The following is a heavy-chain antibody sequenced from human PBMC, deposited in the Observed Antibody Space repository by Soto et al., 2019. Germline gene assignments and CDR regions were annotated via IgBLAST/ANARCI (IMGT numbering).Heavy chain of an antibody. J-gene: IGHJ6*03. Sequence: SETLSLTCAVYGRSFSGYYWSWIRQSPGKGLEWIGEINHSGSTNYNPSLKSRVTILIDAPKNQFFLKMSSVTAADTAVYYCARSPYMDVWGKGTTVTVSS. CDR1: GRSFSGYY. CDR3: ARSPYMDV. V-gene: IGHV4-34*01. CDR2: INHSGST.